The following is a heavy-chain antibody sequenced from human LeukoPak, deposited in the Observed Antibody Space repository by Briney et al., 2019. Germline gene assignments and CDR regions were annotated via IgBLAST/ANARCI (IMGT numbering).Heavy chain of an antibody. CDR1: GFTFDDYA. J-gene: IGHJ4*02. V-gene: IGHV3-43*02. CDR3: ARSLPDYFDY. Sequence: QPGGSLRLSCAASGFTFDDYAMHWVRQAPGKGLEWVSLISGDGGTTYSADSVKGRFTISRDNSKNSLYLQMNSLRTEDTALYYCARSLPDYFDYWGQRAMVVVSS. CDR2: ISGDGGTT.